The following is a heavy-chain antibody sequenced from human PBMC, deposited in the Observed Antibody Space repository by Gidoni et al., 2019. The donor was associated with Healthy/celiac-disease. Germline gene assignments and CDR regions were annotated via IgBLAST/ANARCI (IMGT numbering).Heavy chain of an antibody. CDR3: ARDFTGSRD. CDR1: GFTFSSYG. J-gene: IGHJ4*02. V-gene: IGHV3-33*01. D-gene: IGHD3-16*01. Sequence: QVQLVESGGGVVPPGRSLSLPCAASGFTFSSYGMHWVRQAPGKGLEWVAVIWYDGSNKYYADSGKGRFTISRDNSKNTLYLQMNSLRAEDTAVYYCARDFTGSRDWGQGTLVTVSS. CDR2: IWYDGSNK.